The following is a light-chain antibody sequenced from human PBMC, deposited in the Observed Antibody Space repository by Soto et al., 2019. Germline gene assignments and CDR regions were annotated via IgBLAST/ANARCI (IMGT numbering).Light chain of an antibody. CDR3: SAWDDRRNGPQ. Sequence: QSVLTQPPSASGTPGQRVTISCSGSGANIGLNTVNWYQQLPGTAPKLLIYSNSQRPSGVSDRFSGSKSGASASLAISGLQSEDEATYFCSAWDDRRNGPQFGGGTKVTVL. CDR1: GANIGLNT. V-gene: IGLV1-44*01. J-gene: IGLJ3*02. CDR2: SNS.